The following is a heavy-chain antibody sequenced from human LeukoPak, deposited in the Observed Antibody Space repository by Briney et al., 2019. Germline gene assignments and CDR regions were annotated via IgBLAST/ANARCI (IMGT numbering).Heavy chain of an antibody. CDR1: GFTFSSYS. Sequence: GGSLRLSCAASGFTFSSYSMNWVRQAPGKGLEWVSSISSSSSYIYYADSVKGRFTISRDNAKSSLYLQMNSLRAEDTAVYYCARDPYSGSYGAHYYYYMDVWGKGTTVTISS. CDR3: ARDPYSGSYGAHYYYYMDV. J-gene: IGHJ6*03. D-gene: IGHD1-26*01. CDR2: ISSSSSYI. V-gene: IGHV3-21*01.